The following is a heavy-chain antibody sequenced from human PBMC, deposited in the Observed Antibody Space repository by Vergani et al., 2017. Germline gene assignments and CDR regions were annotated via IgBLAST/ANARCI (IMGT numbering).Heavy chain of an antibody. J-gene: IGHJ4*02. D-gene: IGHD5-24*01. V-gene: IGHV3-23*01. CDR3: WRGSDNYN. CDR2: IKNTGDST. CDR1: GFTFSSHA. Sequence: EVQLLQSEGAVVQPGGSLRLSCVASGFTFSSHAMSWVRQGHGQGLEWVSSIKNTGDSTHYADSVKGRFTISRDNSKNTLYLQRNSRIVEDTAVSYCWRGSDNYNWGQGTLVTVSS.